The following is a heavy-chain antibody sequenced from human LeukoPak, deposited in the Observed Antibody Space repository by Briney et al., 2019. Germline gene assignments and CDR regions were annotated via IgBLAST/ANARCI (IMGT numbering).Heavy chain of an antibody. Sequence: PGGSLRLSCAASGFTFSSYEMKWVRQAPGKGLEWVSYISSSGTSIYYADSVKGRFTISRDNAKNSLYLQMNSLRAEDTAVYYCATGEGGSYHDSRGYYSDIWGQGTMVTVSS. CDR1: GFTFSSYE. D-gene: IGHD3-22*01. CDR2: ISSSGTSI. J-gene: IGHJ3*02. V-gene: IGHV3-48*03. CDR3: ATGEGGSYHDSRGYYSDI.